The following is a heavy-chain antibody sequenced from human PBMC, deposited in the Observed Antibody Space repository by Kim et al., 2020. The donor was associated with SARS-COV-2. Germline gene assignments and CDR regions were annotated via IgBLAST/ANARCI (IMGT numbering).Heavy chain of an antibody. D-gene: IGHD4-17*01. V-gene: IGHV5-10-1*01. J-gene: IGHJ6*02. Sequence: GGSLKISCQGSGYRFTSYWISWVRQMPGKGLEWMGRIDPSDSYTKYSPSFQGHVTMSSDKSISTAYLQWSSLEASDSAMYYCAKDDYGGPVSTYGLDVWGQGTTVTVSS. CDR1: GYRFTSYW. CDR3: AKDDYGGPVSTYGLDV. CDR2: IDPSDSYT.